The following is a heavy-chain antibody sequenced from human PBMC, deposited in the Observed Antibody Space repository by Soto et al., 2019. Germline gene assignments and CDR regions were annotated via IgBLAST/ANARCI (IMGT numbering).Heavy chain of an antibody. CDR3: ARVGSGYYTYFDY. CDR2: IYYSGST. V-gene: IGHV4-59*01. J-gene: IGHJ4*02. CDR1: GGSINNYY. D-gene: IGHD3-3*01. Sequence: SETLSVTCTVSGGSINNYYWSWFRQPPGKGLEWIGYIYYSGSTSYNPSLKSRVTISVDTSMNQFSLKLSSVTAADTAVYYCARVGSGYYTYFDYWGQGTLVTVSS.